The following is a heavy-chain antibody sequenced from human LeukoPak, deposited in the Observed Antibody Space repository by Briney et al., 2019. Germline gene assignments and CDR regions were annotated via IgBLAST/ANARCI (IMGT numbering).Heavy chain of an antibody. V-gene: IGHV3-48*04. CDR3: ARVQGTYYYDRTYYMGV. J-gene: IGHJ6*03. Sequence: GGSLRLSCAASGFTFSSYNMNWVRQAPGKGLEWVSYITSSSTTIYYADSVKDRFTISRDNAKNSLHLQMNSLRAEDTAVYYCARVQGTYYYDRTYYMGVWGKGTTVTVSS. CDR1: GFTFSSYN. CDR2: ITSSSTTI. D-gene: IGHD3-22*01.